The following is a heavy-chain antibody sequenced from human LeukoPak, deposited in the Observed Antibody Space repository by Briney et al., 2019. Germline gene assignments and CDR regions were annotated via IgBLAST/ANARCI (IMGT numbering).Heavy chain of an antibody. CDR3: ARELRPDPYSASWYNY. D-gene: IGHD6-13*01. J-gene: IGHJ4*02. CDR2: IKQDESEK. V-gene: IGHV3-7*01. Sequence: GGSLRLSCAASGFTFSSYWMSWVRQAPGKGLEWVANIKQDESEKYYVDSVKGQFTISRDNAKNSLYLQMNSLRVEDTAVYYCARELRPDPYSASWYNYWGQGILVTVSS. CDR1: GFTFSSYW.